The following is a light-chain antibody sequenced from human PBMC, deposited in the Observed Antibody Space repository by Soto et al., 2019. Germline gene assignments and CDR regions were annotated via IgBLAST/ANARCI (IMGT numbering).Light chain of an antibody. V-gene: IGLV6-57*04. J-gene: IGLJ2*01. Sequence: NFMLTQPHSVSESPGKTVTISCTRSSGNIASSSVQWYQQRPGSAPTTVIYEDSQRFSGLPDRFSGSIDASSNSAFLTISGLKTEDEAVYYCQSYDTTTPVVFGGGTKLTVL. CDR3: QSYDTTTPVV. CDR1: SGNIASSS. CDR2: EDS.